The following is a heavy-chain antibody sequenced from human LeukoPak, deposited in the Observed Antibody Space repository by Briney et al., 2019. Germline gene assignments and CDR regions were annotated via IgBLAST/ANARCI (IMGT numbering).Heavy chain of an antibody. CDR1: GGSLSSGYYY. D-gene: IGHD1-26*01. Sequence: TLSLTCSVSGGSLSSGYYYWSWIRQPPGKGLERIGFIYHTGSFHYNLSLKSRVTISVDTSKHQFSLNLRSVTAADTAVYFCGRESRIVGTTSVWYYFDYWGQGTLVTVSS. CDR3: GRESRIVGTTSVWYYFDY. J-gene: IGHJ4*02. V-gene: IGHV4-30-4*01. CDR2: IYHTGSF.